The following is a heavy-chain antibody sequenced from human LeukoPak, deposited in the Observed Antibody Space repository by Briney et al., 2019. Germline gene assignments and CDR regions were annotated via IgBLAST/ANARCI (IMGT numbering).Heavy chain of an antibody. CDR2: ISSNGGST. V-gene: IGHV3-64*01. CDR3: AELGITMIGGV. D-gene: IGHD3-10*02. Sequence: GGSLRLSCAASGFTFSSYAMYWVRQAPGKGLEYVSGISSNGGSTYYANSVKGRFTISRDNSKNTLYLRMGSLRPEDTAVYYCAELGITMIGGVWGKGTTVTISS. J-gene: IGHJ6*04. CDR1: GFTFSSYA.